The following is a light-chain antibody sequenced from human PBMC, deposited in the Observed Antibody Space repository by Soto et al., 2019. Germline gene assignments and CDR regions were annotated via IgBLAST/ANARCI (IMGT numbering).Light chain of an antibody. Sequence: DIQMTQSPSTLPASVGDRVTITCRANQSISTWLAWYQQKPGKAPNLVIYTASRLHGGGPSRFSGSASGTDFTLTISSLQPEDVATYYCQQGKSFPLTFGGGTKVDI. CDR2: TAS. CDR3: QQGKSFPLT. V-gene: IGKV1-12*01. J-gene: IGKJ4*01. CDR1: QSISTW.